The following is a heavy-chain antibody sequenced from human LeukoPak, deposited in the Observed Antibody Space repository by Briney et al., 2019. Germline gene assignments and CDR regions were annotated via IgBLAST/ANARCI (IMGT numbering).Heavy chain of an antibody. V-gene: IGHV2-5*01. J-gene: IGHJ5*02. CDR1: GFSLSTSGVG. D-gene: IGHD5-12*01. Sequence: SGPTLVKPTQTLTLTCTFSGFSLSTSGVGVGWIRQPQGKALEWLALIYWNDDKRYSPSLKSRLTISKDTSKNQVVLTMTNMDPVETATYYCARSYSDYDYFNNWFDPWGQGTLVTVSS. CDR2: IYWNDDK. CDR3: ARSYSDYDYFNNWFDP.